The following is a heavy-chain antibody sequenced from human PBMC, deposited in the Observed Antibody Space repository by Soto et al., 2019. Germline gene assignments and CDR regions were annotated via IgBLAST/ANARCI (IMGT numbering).Heavy chain of an antibody. D-gene: IGHD3-3*01. V-gene: IGHV3-23*01. CDR2: ISGSGGST. Sequence: GGSLRLSCAASGFTFSSYAMSWVRQAPGKGLEWVSAISGSGGSTYYADSVKGRFTTSRDNSKNTLYLQMNSLRAEDTAVYYCAKASSELYYDFWSGYYYPYYFDYWGQGTLVTVSS. J-gene: IGHJ4*02. CDR3: AKASSELYYDFWSGYYYPYYFDY. CDR1: GFTFSSYA.